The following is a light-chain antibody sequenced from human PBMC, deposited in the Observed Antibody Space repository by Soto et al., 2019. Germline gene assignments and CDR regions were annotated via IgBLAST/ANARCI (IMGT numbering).Light chain of an antibody. J-gene: IGKJ1*01. CDR3: QQRTDRPPWT. CDR1: QSIGLA. V-gene: IGKV3-11*01. Sequence: EIVLTQSPATLSLSPGERATLSCRASQSIGLAIAWYQHKPGQAPRLLIFDAPQRATGIPARFRGSGSGTDFTLSISSLEPEDFAVYYCQQRTDRPPWTFGQGTKVENK. CDR2: DAP.